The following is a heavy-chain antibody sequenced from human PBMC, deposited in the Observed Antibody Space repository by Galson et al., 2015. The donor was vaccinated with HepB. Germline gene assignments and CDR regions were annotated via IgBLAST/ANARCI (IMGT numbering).Heavy chain of an antibody. CDR1: GSTFTSYA. CDR2: INAGDGNT. V-gene: IGHV1-3*01. J-gene: IGHJ4*02. CDR3: ARARWVDIVATTDFDY. Sequence: SVKVSCKASGSTFTSYAMHWVRQAPGQRLEWMGWINAGDGNTKYSQKFQGRVTITRDTSASTAYMELSSLRSEDTAVYYCARARWVDIVATTDFDYWGQGTLVTVSS. D-gene: IGHD5-12*01.